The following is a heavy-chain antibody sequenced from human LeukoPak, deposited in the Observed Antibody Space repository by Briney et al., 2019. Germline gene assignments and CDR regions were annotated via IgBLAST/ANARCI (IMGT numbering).Heavy chain of an antibody. Sequence: ASVKVSCKASGYTFISYGISWVRQAPGQGLEWMGWISAYNGNTNYAQKLQGRVTMTTDTSTSTAYMELRSLRSDDTAMYYCARDLMVRGFNIFGYWGQGTLVTVSS. CDR2: ISAYNGNT. CDR3: ARDLMVRGFNIFGY. CDR1: GYTFISYG. V-gene: IGHV1-18*01. D-gene: IGHD3-10*01. J-gene: IGHJ4*02.